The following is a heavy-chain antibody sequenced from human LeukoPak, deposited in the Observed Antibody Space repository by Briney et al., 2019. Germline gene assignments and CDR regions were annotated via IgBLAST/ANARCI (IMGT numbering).Heavy chain of an antibody. CDR3: AKDGAYSSGWNPFDY. D-gene: IGHD6-19*01. CDR2: ISYDGSNK. Sequence: GGSLRLSCAASGFTFSSYGMHWVRQAPGKGLEWVAVISYDGSNKYYADSVKDRFTISRDNSKNTLYLQMNSLRAEDTAVYYCAKDGAYSSGWNPFDYWGQGTLVTVSS. V-gene: IGHV3-30*18. J-gene: IGHJ4*02. CDR1: GFTFSSYG.